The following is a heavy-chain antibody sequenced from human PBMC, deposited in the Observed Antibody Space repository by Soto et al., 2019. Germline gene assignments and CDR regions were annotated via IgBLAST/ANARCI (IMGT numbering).Heavy chain of an antibody. CDR3: AKTLLRTSWYGLHDY. V-gene: IGHV3-23*01. J-gene: IGHJ4*02. Sequence: GGSLRLSCAASEFTFRNYAMSWVRQAPGKGLERVSTISGSGGTTYYADSVKGRFTISRDNSRNTLHLQMNSLRVDDTALYFCAKTLLRTSWYGLHDYVSQGTLVTVSS. CDR2: ISGSGGTT. D-gene: IGHD6-13*01. CDR1: EFTFRNYA.